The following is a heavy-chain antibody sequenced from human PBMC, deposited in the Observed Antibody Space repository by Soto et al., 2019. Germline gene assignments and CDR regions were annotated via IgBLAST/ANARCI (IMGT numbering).Heavy chain of an antibody. CDR2: IIPIPGTA. Sequence: QVQLVQSGAEVKKPGSSVKVSCKASGGTFSSYAISWVRQAPGQGLEWMGGIIPIPGTANSAQKFQGRVTITAEESTSTAYMELSSLRSEDTAVYYCARSQGSSTSLEIYYYYYYGMDVWGQGTTVTVSS. J-gene: IGHJ6*02. CDR1: GGTFSSYA. V-gene: IGHV1-69*01. D-gene: IGHD2-2*01. CDR3: ARSQGSSTSLEIYYYYYYGMDV.